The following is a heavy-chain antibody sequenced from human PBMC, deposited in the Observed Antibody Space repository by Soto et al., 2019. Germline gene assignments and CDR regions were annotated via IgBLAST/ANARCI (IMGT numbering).Heavy chain of an antibody. D-gene: IGHD4-17*01. CDR3: ARGLTPDYFDY. J-gene: IGHJ4*02. Sequence: QVQLVQSGTEVKKPGASVKVSCKASGYTFTNYGITWVRQAPGQGLEWMGWINTYIGNTNYAQNLQGRVTMTTDTSTRTVYMEMRTLRSDDTAVYYCARGLTPDYFDYWGQGTLVTVSS. CDR2: INTYIGNT. V-gene: IGHV1-18*01. CDR1: GYTFTNYG.